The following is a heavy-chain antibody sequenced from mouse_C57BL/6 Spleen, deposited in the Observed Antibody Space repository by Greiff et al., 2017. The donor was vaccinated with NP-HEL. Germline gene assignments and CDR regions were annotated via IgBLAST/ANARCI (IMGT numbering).Heavy chain of an antibody. V-gene: IGHV1-26*01. CDR2: INPNNGGT. J-gene: IGHJ4*01. D-gene: IGHD2-4*01. Sequence: VQLQQSGPELVKPGASVKISCKASGYTFTDYYMNWVKQSHGKSLEWIGDINPNNGGTSYNQKFKGKATLTVDKSSSTAYMELRSLTSEDSAVYYCAREESRYYAMDYWGQGTSVTVSS. CDR1: GYTFTDYY. CDR3: AREESRYYAMDY.